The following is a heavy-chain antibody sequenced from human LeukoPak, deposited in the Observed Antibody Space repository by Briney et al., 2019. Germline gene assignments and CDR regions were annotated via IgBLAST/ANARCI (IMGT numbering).Heavy chain of an antibody. Sequence: SSETLSLTCTVSGGSISSSSYYWGWIRQPPGKGLEWIGSIYYSGSTYYNPSLKSRVTISVDTSKNQFSLKLSSVTAADTAVYYCARDLRTTYIRDTAMGSFDYWGQGTLVTVSS. V-gene: IGHV4-39*07. D-gene: IGHD5-18*01. CDR2: IYYSGST. CDR3: ARDLRTTYIRDTAMGSFDY. CDR1: GGSISSSSYY. J-gene: IGHJ4*02.